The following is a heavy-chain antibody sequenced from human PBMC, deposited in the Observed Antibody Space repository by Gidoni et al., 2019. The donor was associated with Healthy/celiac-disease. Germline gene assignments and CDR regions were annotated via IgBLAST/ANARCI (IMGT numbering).Heavy chain of an antibody. V-gene: IGHV4-4*02. CDR2: IYHSGST. D-gene: IGHD3-9*01. J-gene: IGHJ3*02. Sequence: QVQPQDSGPGLAKPSGTLSLTFAVSGGSISSRNWWSWVRQPPGKGLEWIGEIYHSGSTNYHPSPKSRVTISVEKSKNQFSLKLSSVTAADTAVYYCARAPGPDRDYDILTGYHDAFDIWGQGTMVTVSS. CDR3: ARAPGPDRDYDILTGYHDAFDI. CDR1: GGSISSRNW.